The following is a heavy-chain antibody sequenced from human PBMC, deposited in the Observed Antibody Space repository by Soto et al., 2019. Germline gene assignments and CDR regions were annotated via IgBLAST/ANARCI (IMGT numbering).Heavy chain of an antibody. D-gene: IGHD3-3*01. Sequence: GGSLRLSCAASGFTFSSYWMSWVRQAPGKGLEWVANIKQDGSEKYYVDSVKGRFTISRDNAKNSRYLQMNSLRAEDTAVYYCARDGAGHYDFWSGYYPTRTFDYWGQGTLVTVSS. CDR3: ARDGAGHYDFWSGYYPTRTFDY. CDR1: GFTFSSYW. CDR2: IKQDGSEK. J-gene: IGHJ4*02. V-gene: IGHV3-7*01.